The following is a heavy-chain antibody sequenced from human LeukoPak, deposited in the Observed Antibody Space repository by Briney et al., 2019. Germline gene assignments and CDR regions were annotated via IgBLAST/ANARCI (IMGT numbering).Heavy chain of an antibody. CDR1: GDTLSSYS. J-gene: IGHJ3*02. Sequence: ASVKVSCKASGDTLSSYSINWVRQAPGQGLEWMGGIIPVSGTTDYAQKFQGRVTMTRNTSISTAYMELSSLRSEDTAVYYCARGWYGSGSSDIWGQGTMVTVSS. V-gene: IGHV1-8*02. CDR3: ARGWYGSGSSDI. CDR2: IIPVSGTT. D-gene: IGHD3-10*01.